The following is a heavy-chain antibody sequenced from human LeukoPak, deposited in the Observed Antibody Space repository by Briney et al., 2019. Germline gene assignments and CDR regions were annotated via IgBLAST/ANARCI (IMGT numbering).Heavy chain of an antibody. J-gene: IGHJ4*02. D-gene: IGHD6-6*01. CDR1: GGSISSGGYY. Sequence: SQTLSLTCTVSGGSISSGGYYWSWIRQPLGKGLEWIGYIYHSGSTYYNPSLKSRVTISVDRSKNQFSLKLSSVTAADTAVYYCARAKDSSSSYDYWGQGTLVTVSS. CDR3: ARAKDSSSSYDY. CDR2: IYHSGST. V-gene: IGHV4-30-2*01.